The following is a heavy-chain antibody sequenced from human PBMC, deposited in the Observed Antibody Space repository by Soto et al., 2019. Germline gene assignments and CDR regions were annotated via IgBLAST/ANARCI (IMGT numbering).Heavy chain of an antibody. V-gene: IGHV3-23*01. CDR1: GFTFGNYA. Sequence: DVQLLESGGGLGQPGGSLRLACAATGFTFGNYAINWVRLSPGKGREWVSGISGGGGSTYYADSVKGRFTIFRDTSKNTVFLQMNSLRADDTAVYYCAKGFIVVVTVLRPDDAFDVWGQGTMVTVSS. CDR3: AKGFIVVVTVLRPDDAFDV. CDR2: ISGGGGST. J-gene: IGHJ3*01. D-gene: IGHD2-21*02.